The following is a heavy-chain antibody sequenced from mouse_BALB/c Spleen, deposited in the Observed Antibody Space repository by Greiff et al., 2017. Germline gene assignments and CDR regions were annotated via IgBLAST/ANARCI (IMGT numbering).Heavy chain of an antibody. J-gene: IGHJ4*01. CDR1: GYAFTNYL. D-gene: IGHD1-1*01. CDR2: IIPGSGGT. Sequence: QVHVKQSGAELVRPGTSVKVSCKASGYAFTNYLIEWVKQRPGQGLEWIGVIIPGSGGTNYNENFKGKATLTADKSSSTAYMQLSSLTSDDSAVYFCARVYYGTSYALDYWGQGTSVTVSS. V-gene: IGHV1-54*01. CDR3: ARVYYGTSYALDY.